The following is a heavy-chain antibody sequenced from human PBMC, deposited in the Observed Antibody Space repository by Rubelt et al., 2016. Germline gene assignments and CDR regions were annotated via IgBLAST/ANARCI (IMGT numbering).Heavy chain of an antibody. D-gene: IGHD2-2*01. J-gene: IGHJ4*02. CDR2: IIPILGIA. CDR3: ARDDCSSTSCSPQG. V-gene: IGHV1-69*04. Sequence: QVQLVQSGAAVKEPGSSVKVSCKASGGTFSSYAISWVRQAPGQGLEWMGRIIPILGIANYAQKFQGRVTITADKSTSTAYMELSSLRSEDTAVYYCARDDCSSTSCSPQGWGQGTLVTVSS. CDR1: GGTFSSYA.